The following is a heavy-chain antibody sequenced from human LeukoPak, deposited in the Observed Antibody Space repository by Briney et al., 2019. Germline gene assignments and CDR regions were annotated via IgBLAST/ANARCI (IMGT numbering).Heavy chain of an antibody. V-gene: IGHV1-46*01. D-gene: IGHD6-6*01. CDR3: ATIAASDAQCFQH. CDR1: GYTFTYNC. Sequence: ASVKVSCKASGYTFTYNCMHWERHAPGQGLEWMGIINPSSGSTSYAQKFQGRVTMTRDTSTSTVYMDVSSLRSDDTAVYDCATIAASDAQCFQHWRQGTLVTVSS. J-gene: IGHJ1*01. CDR2: INPSSGST.